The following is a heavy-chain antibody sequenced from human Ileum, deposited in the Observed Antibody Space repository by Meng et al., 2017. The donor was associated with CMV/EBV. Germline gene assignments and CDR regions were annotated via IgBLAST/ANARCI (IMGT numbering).Heavy chain of an antibody. CDR3: VHRKDYSGNWNGGSADY. CDR1: GFSVSTSGVG. V-gene: IGHV2-5*02. CDR2: IYWDDDK. J-gene: IGHJ4*02. Sequence: QITLMESGPTLLNPRQTLTLTCTLSGFSVSTSGVGVGWIRQPPGKALEWLAFIYWDDDKRYNPSLKNRLTITKDAPKNQVALTMTNMDPADTATYHCVHRKDYSGNWNGGSADYWGQGALVTVSS. D-gene: IGHD1-1*01.